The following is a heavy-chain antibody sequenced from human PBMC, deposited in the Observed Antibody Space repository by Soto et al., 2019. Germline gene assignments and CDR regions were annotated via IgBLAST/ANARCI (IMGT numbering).Heavy chain of an antibody. Sequence: XATLSLTCTVSGGTISSYYWSWMRQPAGKGLEWIGRIYTSGSTNYNPSLKSRVTMSVDTSKNQFSLKLSSVTAADTAVYYCARGSMIGIAAAGRGYSGMDVWGQGTTVTVSS. CDR2: IYTSGST. CDR1: GGTISSYY. CDR3: ARGSMIGIAAAGRGYSGMDV. V-gene: IGHV4-4*07. J-gene: IGHJ6*02. D-gene: IGHD6-13*01.